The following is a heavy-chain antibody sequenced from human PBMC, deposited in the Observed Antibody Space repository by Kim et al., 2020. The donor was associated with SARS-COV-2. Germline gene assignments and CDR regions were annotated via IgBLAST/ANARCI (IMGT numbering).Heavy chain of an antibody. V-gene: IGHV4-39*01. CDR1: GGSISSGDFY. CDR3: GRPHTGSGGGAWFDT. Sequence: SETLSLTCAVSGGSISSGDFYWGWIRQPPGKGLEWIGYIDYTGSTYYNPSLKSRVSMSVDTSKNQFSLRLTSLTAADTAVYYCGRPHTGSGGGAWFDTWGQGTLVTVSS. D-gene: IGHD6-25*01. J-gene: IGHJ5*02. CDR2: IDYTGST.